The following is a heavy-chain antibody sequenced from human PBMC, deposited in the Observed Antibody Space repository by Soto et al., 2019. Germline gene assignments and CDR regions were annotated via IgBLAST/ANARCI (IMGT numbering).Heavy chain of an antibody. D-gene: IGHD6-13*01. J-gene: IGHJ4*02. Sequence: QVQLVQSGAEVKKPGSSVKVSCKASGGTFSSYTISWVRQAPGQGLEWMGRIIPILGIANYAQKFQGRVTITADKSTSTAYMELSSLRSEDTAVYYCARERPPYSSSSLTGLTRVDYWGQGTLVTVSS. CDR2: IIPILGIA. V-gene: IGHV1-69*08. CDR3: ARERPPYSSSSLTGLTRVDY. CDR1: GGTFSSYT.